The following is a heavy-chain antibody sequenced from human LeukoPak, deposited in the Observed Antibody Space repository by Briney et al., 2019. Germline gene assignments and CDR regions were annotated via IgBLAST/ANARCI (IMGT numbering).Heavy chain of an antibody. V-gene: IGHV3-74*01. D-gene: IGHD3-10*01. CDR2: TNFDGSST. J-gene: IGHJ3*02. CDR3: ARYGGGHWAFDI. CDR1: GFTFSNYW. Sequence: GGSLRLSCAASGFTFSNYWMHWVRQVPGKGLVWVSRTNFDGSSTSYADSVKGRFTISRNNAKNSLYLQMNSLRAEDTAVYYCARYGGGHWAFDIWGQGTMVTVSS.